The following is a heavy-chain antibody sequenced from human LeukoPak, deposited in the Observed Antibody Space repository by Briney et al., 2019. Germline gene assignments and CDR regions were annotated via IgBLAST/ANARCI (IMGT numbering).Heavy chain of an antibody. J-gene: IGHJ5*02. CDR2: ISGSGGST. CDR3: AKLLEDYDYVWAS. D-gene: IGHD3-16*01. CDR1: GFTFSSYA. Sequence: TGGSLRLSCAASGFTFSSYAMSWVRQAPGKGLEWVSAISGSGGSTYYADSVKGRFTISRDNSKNTLYLQMNSLRAEDTAVYYCAKLLEDYDYVWASWGQGTLVTVSS. V-gene: IGHV3-23*01.